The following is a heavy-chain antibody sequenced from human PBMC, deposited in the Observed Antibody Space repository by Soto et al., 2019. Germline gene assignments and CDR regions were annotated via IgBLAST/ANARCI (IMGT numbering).Heavy chain of an antibody. CDR1: GFTFSSYG. CDR3: AKDRSGWYGNDAFDI. Sequence: QPGGSLRLSCAASGFTFSSYGMHWVRQAPGKGLEWVAVISYDGSNKYYADSVKGRFTISRDNSKNTLYLQMNSLRAEDTAVYYCAKDRSGWYGNDAFDIWGQGTMVTVSS. CDR2: ISYDGSNK. J-gene: IGHJ3*02. D-gene: IGHD6-19*01. V-gene: IGHV3-30*18.